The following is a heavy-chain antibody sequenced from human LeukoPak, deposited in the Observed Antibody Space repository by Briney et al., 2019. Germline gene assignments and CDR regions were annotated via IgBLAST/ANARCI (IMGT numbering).Heavy chain of an antibody. CDR3: ARPFYYDSNGGEGMDV. CDR2: ITTSGTYI. Sequence: GGSLRLSCAASGFTFTNAWMTWVRQAPGKGLELVSSITTSGTYIYYADSVKGRFTISRDNAKNSLYLQMNSLRAEDTAVYYCARPFYYDSNGGEGMDVWGHGTTVTVSS. CDR1: GFTFTNAW. D-gene: IGHD3-22*01. V-gene: IGHV3-21*06. J-gene: IGHJ6*02.